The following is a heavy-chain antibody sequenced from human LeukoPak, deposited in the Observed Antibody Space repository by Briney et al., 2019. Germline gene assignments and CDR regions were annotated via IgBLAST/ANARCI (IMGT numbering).Heavy chain of an antibody. Sequence: GGSLRLSSAASGFTFSSYAMHWVRQAPGKGLEWVAVISYDGSNKYYADSVKGRFTISRDNSKNTLYLQMNSLRAEDTAVYYCARDLAVLRYFDWGFDYWGQGTLVAVSS. J-gene: IGHJ4*02. CDR1: GFTFSSYA. CDR3: ARDLAVLRYFDWGFDY. V-gene: IGHV3-30*04. CDR2: ISYDGSNK. D-gene: IGHD3-9*01.